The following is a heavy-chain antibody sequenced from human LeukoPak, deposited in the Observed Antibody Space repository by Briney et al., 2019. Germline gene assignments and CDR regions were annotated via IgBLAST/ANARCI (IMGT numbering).Heavy chain of an antibody. Sequence: PGRSLRLSCAASGFTFDDYAMHWVRQAPGKGLEWVSGISWNSGSIGYADSVKGRFTISRDNAKNSLYLQMNSLRAEDTALYYCAKLVPYYDILTGLAPGWFDPWGQGTLVTVSS. CDR1: GFTFDDYA. D-gene: IGHD3-9*01. J-gene: IGHJ5*02. CDR3: AKLVPYYDILTGLAPGWFDP. CDR2: ISWNSGSI. V-gene: IGHV3-9*01.